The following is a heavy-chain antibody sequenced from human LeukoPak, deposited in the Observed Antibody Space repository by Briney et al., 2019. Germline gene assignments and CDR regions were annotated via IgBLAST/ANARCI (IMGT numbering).Heavy chain of an antibody. CDR1: GGSISSGSYY. V-gene: IGHV4-61*02. J-gene: IGHJ3*02. CDR2: IYTSGST. CDR3: ARRVRGVNDAFDI. Sequence: PSETLSLTCTVSGGSISSGSYYWSWIRQPAGKGLEWIGRIYTSGSTNYNPSLKSRVTISVDTSKNQLSLKLSSVTAADTAVYYCARRVRGVNDAFDIWGQGTIVTVSS. D-gene: IGHD3-10*01.